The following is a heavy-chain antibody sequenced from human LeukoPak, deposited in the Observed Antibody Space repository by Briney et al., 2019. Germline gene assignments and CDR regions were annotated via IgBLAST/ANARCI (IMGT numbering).Heavy chain of an antibody. V-gene: IGHV1-69*13. Sequence: SVKVSCKASGGTFSSYAISWVRRAPGQGLEWMGGIIPIFGTVNYAQKFQGRVTITADESTSTAYMELSSLRSEDTAVYYCAGFTIFGVVGIWGQGTMVTVSS. CDR3: AGFTIFGVVGI. D-gene: IGHD3-3*01. CDR2: IIPIFGTV. CDR1: GGTFSSYA. J-gene: IGHJ3*02.